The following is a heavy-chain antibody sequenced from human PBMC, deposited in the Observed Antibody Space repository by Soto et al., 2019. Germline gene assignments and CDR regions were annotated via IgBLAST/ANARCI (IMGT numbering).Heavy chain of an antibody. Sequence: PGGSLRLSCAASGFTFSSYSMNWVRQAPGKGLEWVSYISSSSSTIYYADSVKGRFTISRDNAKNSLYLQMNSLRDEDTAVYYWGRRGRDSGSPECGGVVVWWGGHGAFDIWGQGTMVTVSS. CDR1: GFTFSSYS. CDR2: ISSSSSTI. CDR3: GRRGRDSGSPECGGVVVWWGGHGAFDI. D-gene: IGHD2-15*01. V-gene: IGHV3-48*02. J-gene: IGHJ3*02.